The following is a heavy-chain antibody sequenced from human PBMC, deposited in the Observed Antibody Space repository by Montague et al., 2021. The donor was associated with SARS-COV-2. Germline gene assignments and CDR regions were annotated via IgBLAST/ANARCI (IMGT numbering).Heavy chain of an antibody. J-gene: IGHJ6*02. CDR3: ARAGSGSYSFYYYYGMDV. D-gene: IGHD3-10*01. CDR2: FYFGGKF. V-gene: IGHV4-39*07. Sequence: SETLSLTCSVSGNSLSNSRYFWGWIRQPPRKGLEWIGSFYFGGKFLYNPSLKSRVTISVDTSKNQFSLKLSSVTAADTAVYYCARAGSGSYSFYYYYGMDVWGQGTTVTVSS. CDR1: GNSLSNSRYF.